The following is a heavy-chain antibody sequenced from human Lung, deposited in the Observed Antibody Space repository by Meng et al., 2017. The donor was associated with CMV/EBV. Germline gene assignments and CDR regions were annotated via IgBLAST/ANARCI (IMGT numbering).Heavy chain of an antibody. V-gene: IGHV4-34*01. CDR3: ARGSTSVTMMVVVITADSLAYDA. Sequence: SETLSLTCAVYGVSFSGYDMSWIRQSPGKGLEWVGEINHRGSTNYNPSLKSRLTISVDTSKNQFSLKLNSVTAADTAVYYCARGSTSVTMMVVVITADSLAYDAWGQGTLVTVSS. CDR1: GVSFSGYD. D-gene: IGHD3-22*01. J-gene: IGHJ5*02. CDR2: INHRGST.